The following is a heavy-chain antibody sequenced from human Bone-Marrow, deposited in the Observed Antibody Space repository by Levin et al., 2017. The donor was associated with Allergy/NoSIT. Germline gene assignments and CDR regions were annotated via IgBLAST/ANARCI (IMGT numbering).Heavy chain of an antibody. CDR3: ARSEASYDSSGYFF. Sequence: SQTLSLPCTVSGGSISSGDYYWRWIRQPPGKGLEWIGYIYYSGSTYYNPSLKSRVTISVDTSKNQFSLKLSSVTAADTAVYYCARSEASYDSSGYFFWGQGTLVTVSS. D-gene: IGHD3-22*01. CDR1: GGSISSGDYY. J-gene: IGHJ4*02. V-gene: IGHV4-30-4*01. CDR2: IYYSGST.